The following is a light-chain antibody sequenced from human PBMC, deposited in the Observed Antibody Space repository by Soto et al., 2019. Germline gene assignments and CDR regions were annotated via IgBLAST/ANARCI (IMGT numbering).Light chain of an antibody. V-gene: IGKV1-6*01. CDR1: QGIRND. J-gene: IGKJ3*01. CDR2: AAS. Sequence: AIQMTQSPSSLSASVGDRVTITCRASQGIRNDLDWFQQKPGKAPKLLIYAASNLQSGVPARFSGSGSGTDFTLTISSLQLEDYATYYCLQKYFYPFTFGPGTKVDI. CDR3: LQKYFYPFT.